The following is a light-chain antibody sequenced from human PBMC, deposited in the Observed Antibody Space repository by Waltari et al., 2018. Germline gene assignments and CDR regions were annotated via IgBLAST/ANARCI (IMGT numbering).Light chain of an antibody. V-gene: IGLV2-14*01. CDR2: DVT. Sequence: QSALTQPASVSGSPGQSITLSCTGTNNAIGYYTFVSWYQRNPGKAPKLMIFDVTRWSSGVSHRFSGSKSGNTASLTISGLQPEDEADYFCASYTSTNTVVFGGGTRVTVL. CDR3: ASYTSTNTVV. CDR1: NNAIGYYTF. J-gene: IGLJ2*01.